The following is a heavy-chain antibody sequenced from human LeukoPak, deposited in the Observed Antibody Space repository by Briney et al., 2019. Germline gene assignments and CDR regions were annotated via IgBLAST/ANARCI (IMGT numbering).Heavy chain of an antibody. V-gene: IGHV1-69*13. CDR2: IIPIFGTA. CDR3: AREAKGYYDSSGYYSYNWFDP. Sequence: SVKVSCKASGGTFSSYAISWVRQAPGQGLEWMGGIIPIFGTANYAQKFQGRVTITADESTSTAYMELSSLRSEDTAVYYCAREAKGYYDSSGYYSYNWFDPWGQGTLVTVSS. CDR1: GGTFSSYA. D-gene: IGHD3-22*01. J-gene: IGHJ5*02.